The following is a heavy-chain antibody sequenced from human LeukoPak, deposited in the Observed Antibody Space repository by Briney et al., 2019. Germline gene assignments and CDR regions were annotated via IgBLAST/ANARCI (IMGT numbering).Heavy chain of an antibody. V-gene: IGHV3-74*01. Sequence: PGGSLRLSCAASGFMFSGYWMHWVRQGPEKGLELVSRIDNDGNGIIHADSVKGRFTTSRDNAKNTLYLQMSSLRVEDTAVYYCARDWAIDYWGQGTLVTVSS. CDR1: GFMFSGYW. CDR3: ARDWAIDY. J-gene: IGHJ4*02. CDR2: IDNDGNGI. D-gene: IGHD3-16*01.